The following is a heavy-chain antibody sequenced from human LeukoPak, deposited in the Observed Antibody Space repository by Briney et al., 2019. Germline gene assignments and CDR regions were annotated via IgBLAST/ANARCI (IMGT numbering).Heavy chain of an antibody. Sequence: KPSETLSLTCAVYGGSFSGYYWSWIRQPPGKGLEWIGEINHSGSTNYNPSLKSRVTISVDTSKNQSSLKLSSVTAADTAVYYCARYLNYDFWSGKTPDAFDIWGQGTMVTVSS. V-gene: IGHV4-34*01. CDR1: GGSFSGYY. D-gene: IGHD3-3*01. J-gene: IGHJ3*02. CDR3: ARYLNYDFWSGKTPDAFDI. CDR2: INHSGST.